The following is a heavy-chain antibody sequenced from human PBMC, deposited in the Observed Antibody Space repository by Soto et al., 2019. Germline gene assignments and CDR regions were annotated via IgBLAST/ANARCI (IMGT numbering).Heavy chain of an antibody. Sequence: ASVKVSCKASGFTFTSSAVQWVRQARGQRLEWIGWIVVGSGNTNYAQKFQERVTITRDMSTSTAYMELSSLRSEDTAVYYCAAARSGYSSSRIRRAFDIWGQATMVTVSS. CDR3: AAARSGYSSSRIRRAFDI. D-gene: IGHD6-13*01. V-gene: IGHV1-58*01. CDR2: IVVGSGNT. J-gene: IGHJ3*02. CDR1: GFTFTSSA.